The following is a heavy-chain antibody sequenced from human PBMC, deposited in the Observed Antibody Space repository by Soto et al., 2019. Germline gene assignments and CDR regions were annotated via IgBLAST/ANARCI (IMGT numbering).Heavy chain of an antibody. V-gene: IGHV1-58*01. D-gene: IGHD3-22*01. CDR2: FVVGSGET. CDR3: ATGFPVAYDSRLNPAAFDY. J-gene: IGHJ4*02. Sequence: SVKVSCKASGFTFTSSAVQWVRQARGQRLEWIGCFVVGSGETIYAQKFQERVTMTEDTSTDTAYMELSSLRSEDTAVYYCATGFPVAYDSRLNPAAFDYWGQGTLVTVSS. CDR1: GFTFTSSA.